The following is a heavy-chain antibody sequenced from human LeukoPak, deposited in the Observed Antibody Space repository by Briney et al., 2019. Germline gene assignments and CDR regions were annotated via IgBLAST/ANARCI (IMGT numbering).Heavy chain of an antibody. Sequence: SLKVSCKASGGTFSGYVISWVPQAPGQGLEWMGGFIHMFGIANYAQNFQGRVTITADESTSTAYMELSSLRSEDTAVYYCARGVGYCSSTSCARAAGPGTYWGQGTLVTVSS. D-gene: IGHD2-2*01. CDR2: FIHMFGIA. V-gene: IGHV1-69*01. CDR1: GGTFSGYV. CDR3: ARGVGYCSSTSCARAAGPGTY. J-gene: IGHJ4*02.